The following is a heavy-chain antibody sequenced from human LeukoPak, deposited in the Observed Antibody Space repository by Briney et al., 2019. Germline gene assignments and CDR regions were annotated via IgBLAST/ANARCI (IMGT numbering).Heavy chain of an antibody. CDR2: IIPIFGTA. CDR3: ARGGEKGSELDY. CDR1: GGTFSSYA. V-gene: IGHV1-69*05. D-gene: IGHD1-26*01. Sequence: SVKVSCKASGGTFSSYAISWVRQAPGQGLEWMGRIIPIFGTANYAQKFQGRVMITTDESTSTAYMELSSLRSEDTAVYYCARGGEKGSELDYWGQGTLVTVSS. J-gene: IGHJ4*02.